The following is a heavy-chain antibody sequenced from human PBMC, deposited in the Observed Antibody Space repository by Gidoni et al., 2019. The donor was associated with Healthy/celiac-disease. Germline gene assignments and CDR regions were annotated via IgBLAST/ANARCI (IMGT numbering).Heavy chain of an antibody. CDR1: GFTFSSYA. V-gene: IGHV3-23*01. CDR2: ISGSGGST. CDR3: AKASNYYDSSGYYHYYYYYGMDV. D-gene: IGHD3-22*01. J-gene: IGHJ6*02. Sequence: EVQLLESGGGLVQPGGSLRLSCAASGFTFSSYAMSWVRQAPGKGLEWVSAISGSGGSTYYADSVKGRFTISRDNSKNTLYLQMNSLRAEDTAVYYCAKASNYYDSSGYYHYYYYYGMDVWGQGTTVTVSS.